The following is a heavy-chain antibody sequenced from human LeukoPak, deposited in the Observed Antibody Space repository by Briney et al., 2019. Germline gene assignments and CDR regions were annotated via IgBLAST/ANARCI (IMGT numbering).Heavy chain of an antibody. V-gene: IGHV4-61*02. D-gene: IGHD1-1*01. CDR3: ARDGSTQFDY. CDR1: GGSISSGSYY. CDR2: IYTSGST. Sequence: SETLSLTCTVSGGSISSGSYYWSWIRQPAGKGLEWIGRIYTSGSTNYNPSLKSRVTISIDTSKNQFSLKLSSVTAADTAVYYCARDGSTQFDYWGQGTLVTVSS. J-gene: IGHJ4*02.